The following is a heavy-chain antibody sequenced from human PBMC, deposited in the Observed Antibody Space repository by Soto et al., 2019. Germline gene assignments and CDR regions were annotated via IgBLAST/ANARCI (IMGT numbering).Heavy chain of an antibody. CDR3: VREYCSGGACQLFFDF. V-gene: IGHV3-64*01. CDR1: GFIFSNYA. D-gene: IGHD2-15*01. J-gene: IGHJ4*02. Sequence: GGSLRLSCAASGFIFSNYAMHWVRQAPGKGLEYVSAITTNGDSPFYANSVKGRFTISRDNSKNTLYLQMGSLRAEDMAVYYCVREYCSGGACQLFFDFWGQRTLVTVSS. CDR2: ITTNGDSP.